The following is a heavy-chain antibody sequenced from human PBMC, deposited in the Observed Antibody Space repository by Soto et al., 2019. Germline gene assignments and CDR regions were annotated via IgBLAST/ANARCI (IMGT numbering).Heavy chain of an antibody. J-gene: IGHJ4*02. CDR2: MSPNSGDT. CDR1: GYTFTSYD. D-gene: IGHD7-27*01. Sequence: QVQLVQSGAEVKQPGASVKVSCQASGYTFTSYDINWVRQATGQGLEWMGRMSPNSGDTGYAQKFQGRVTMTRSNSLSTAYMELHSLTSEDTAIYYCARNHWGFGLWGQGTLVTVSS. V-gene: IGHV1-8*01. CDR3: ARNHWGFGL.